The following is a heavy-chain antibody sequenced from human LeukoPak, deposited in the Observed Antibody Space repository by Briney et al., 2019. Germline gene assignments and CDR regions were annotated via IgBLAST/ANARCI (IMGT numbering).Heavy chain of an antibody. CDR2: IFYSGST. J-gene: IGHJ4*01. Sequence: PSETLPLTCTVSGGSISSYYWSWIRQPPGEGLEWIGYIFYSGSTNYNPSLKSRVTISVDTSKNQFSLKLSSVTAADTAVYYCATFSWRSFDYWGHGTLVTVSS. D-gene: IGHD3-3*01. CDR1: GGSISSYY. V-gene: IGHV4-59*01. CDR3: ATFSWRSFDY.